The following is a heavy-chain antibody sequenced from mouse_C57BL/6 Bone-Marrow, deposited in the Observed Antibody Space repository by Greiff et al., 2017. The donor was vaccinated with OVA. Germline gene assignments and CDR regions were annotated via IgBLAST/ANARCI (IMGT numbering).Heavy chain of an antibody. D-gene: IGHD2-12*01. J-gene: IGHJ1*03. V-gene: IGHV5-17*01. CDR1: GFTFSDYG. CDR3: ARSYRGHGYFDV. Sequence: EVKVVESGGGLVKPGGSLKLSCAASGFTFSDYGMHWVRQAPEKGLEWVAYISSGSSTIYYADTVKGRFTISRDNAKNTLFLQMTSLRSEDTAMYYCARSYRGHGYFDVWGTGTTVTVSS. CDR2: ISSGSSTI.